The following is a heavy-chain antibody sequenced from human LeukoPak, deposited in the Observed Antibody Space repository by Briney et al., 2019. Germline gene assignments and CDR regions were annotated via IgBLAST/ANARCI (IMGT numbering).Heavy chain of an antibody. V-gene: IGHV1-24*01. J-gene: IGHJ6*04. D-gene: IGHD3-10*01. CDR1: GYTLTELS. CDR3: ATVTITMVRGVRYGMDV. Sequence: ASVKVSCKVSGYTLTELSMHWVRQAPGKGLEWMGGFDPEDGETIYAQKFQGRVTMTEDTSTDTAYMELSSLRPEDTAVYYCATVTITMVRGVRYGMDVWGKGTTVTVSS. CDR2: FDPEDGET.